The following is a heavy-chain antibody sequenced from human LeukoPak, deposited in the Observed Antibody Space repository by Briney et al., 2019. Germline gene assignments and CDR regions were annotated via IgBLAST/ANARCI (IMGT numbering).Heavy chain of an antibody. CDR2: INHSGST. V-gene: IGHV4-34*01. CDR1: GGSFSGYY. CDR3: ARDHSSSSYMDV. Sequence: SETLSLTCAVYGGSFSGYYWSWIRQPPGKGLEWIGEINHSGSTNYNPSLKSRVTISVDTSKNQFSLKLSSVTAADTAVYYCARDHSSSSYMDVWGKGTTVTVSS. J-gene: IGHJ6*03. D-gene: IGHD6-6*01.